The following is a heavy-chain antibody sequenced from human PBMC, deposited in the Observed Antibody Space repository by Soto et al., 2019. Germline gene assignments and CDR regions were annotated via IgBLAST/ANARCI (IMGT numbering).Heavy chain of an antibody. Sequence: GGSLRLSCAASGFTFSSYGMHWVRQAPGKGLEWVAVISYDGSNKYYADSVKGRFTISRDNSKNTLNLQMNSLRAEDTAVYYCAKPVALVGTDSSGQGTLVTVSS. J-gene: IGHJ4*02. CDR2: ISYDGSNK. V-gene: IGHV3-30*18. D-gene: IGHD2-15*01. CDR1: GFTFSSYG. CDR3: AKPVALVGTDS.